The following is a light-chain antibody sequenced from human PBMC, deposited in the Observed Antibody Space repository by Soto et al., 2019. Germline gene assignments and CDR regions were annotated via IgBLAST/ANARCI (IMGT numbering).Light chain of an antibody. CDR1: QTISSP. J-gene: IGKJ5*01. CDR3: QHNYGTPA. Sequence: DIQITQSRSSLSSSVGDRVTITCRASQTISSPLSWYQQKPGKVPALLIYATSRLQSGVPSRFSGSRSGTDFTLTISSVQPEDFATYYCQHNYGTPAFGQGTRLE. V-gene: IGKV1-39*01. CDR2: ATS.